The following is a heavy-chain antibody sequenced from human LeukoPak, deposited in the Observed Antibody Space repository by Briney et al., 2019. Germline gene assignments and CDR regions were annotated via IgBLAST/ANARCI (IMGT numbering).Heavy chain of an antibody. Sequence: ASVKVSCKASGYTFTGYYMQWVRHAPGQGREWRGRINPNSGGTNYAQKFQGRVTMTRDTSISTAYMELSSLRSDDTAVYYCALRPTGYSSSWYFDYWGQGTLVTVSS. D-gene: IGHD6-13*01. CDR3: ALRPTGYSSSWYFDY. CDR1: GYTFTGYY. J-gene: IGHJ4*02. V-gene: IGHV1-2*06. CDR2: INPNSGGT.